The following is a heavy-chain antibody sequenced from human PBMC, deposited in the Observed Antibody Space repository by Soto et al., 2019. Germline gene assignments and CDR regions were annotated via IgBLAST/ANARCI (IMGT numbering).Heavy chain of an antibody. D-gene: IGHD1-1*01. CDR3: ARGDWISGY. J-gene: IGHJ4*02. V-gene: IGHV1-18*04. Sequence: QVQLVQSGAEVKKPGASVKVSCKPSGYTFTDYGISWVRQAPGQGLEWMGWINTYNGHTNYEQKFQGRVSMTKDASTSTAYMELRSLGSDDTAVYFCARGDWISGYWGQGTLVTVSS. CDR1: GYTFTDYG. CDR2: INTYNGHT.